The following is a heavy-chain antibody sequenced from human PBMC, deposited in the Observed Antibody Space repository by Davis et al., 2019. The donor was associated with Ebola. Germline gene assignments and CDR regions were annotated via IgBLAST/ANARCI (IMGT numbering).Heavy chain of an antibody. Sequence: GESLKISCTASAFTFGDYAMSWFRQAPGMGLEWVGFIRSKAYGGTTEYAASVKGRFTISRDDSKSIAYLQMNSLKTEDTAVYYCTRLRIAADYHPDPPDYWGQGTLVTVSS. CDR2: IRSKAYGGTT. CDR1: AFTFGDYA. CDR3: TRLRIAADYHPDPPDY. D-gene: IGHD6-13*01. V-gene: IGHV3-49*03. J-gene: IGHJ4*02.